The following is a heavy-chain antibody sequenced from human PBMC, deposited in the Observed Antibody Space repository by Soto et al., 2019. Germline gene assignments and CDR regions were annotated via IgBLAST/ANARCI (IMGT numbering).Heavy chain of an antibody. Sequence: QVTLKESGPVLVNPTETLTLTCTVSGFSLSNARMGVSWIRQPPGKALEWLAHIFSNDEKSYSTSLKSRLTISKDTSKSQVVLTMTNMDPVDTATYYCARILGDYDFWSGYYRTPDYYYYMDVWGKGTTVTVSS. D-gene: IGHD3-3*01. CDR2: IFSNDEK. V-gene: IGHV2-26*01. J-gene: IGHJ6*03. CDR1: GFSLSNARMG. CDR3: ARILGDYDFWSGYYRTPDYYYYMDV.